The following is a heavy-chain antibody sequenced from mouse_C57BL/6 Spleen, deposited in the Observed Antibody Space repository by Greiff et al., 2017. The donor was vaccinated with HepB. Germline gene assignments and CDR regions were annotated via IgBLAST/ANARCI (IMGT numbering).Heavy chain of an antibody. CDR2: ISSGSSTI. CDR3: ARDLLLRVRGFAY. Sequence: EVKLMESGGGLVKPGGSLKLSCAASGFTFSDYGMHWVRQAPEKGLEWVAYISSGSSTIYYADTVKGRFTISRDNAKNTLFLQMTSLRSEDTAMYYCARDLLLRVRGFAYWGQGTLVTVSA. D-gene: IGHD1-1*01. J-gene: IGHJ3*01. V-gene: IGHV5-17*01. CDR1: GFTFSDYG.